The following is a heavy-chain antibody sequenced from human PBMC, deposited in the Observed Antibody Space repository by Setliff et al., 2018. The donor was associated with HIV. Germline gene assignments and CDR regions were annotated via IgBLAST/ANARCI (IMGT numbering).Heavy chain of an antibody. D-gene: IGHD4-17*01. CDR2: IYSSGST. CDR3: ARVYYGDLEY. Sequence: SETLSLTCTVSGGSISSGSYYWSWIRQPAGKGLEWIGHIYSSGSTNYNPSLKSRVTISADTSKNQFSLNLSSMTAADTAVYFCARVYYGDLEYWGPGTVVTVSS. CDR1: GGSISSGSYY. V-gene: IGHV4-61*09. J-gene: IGHJ4*03.